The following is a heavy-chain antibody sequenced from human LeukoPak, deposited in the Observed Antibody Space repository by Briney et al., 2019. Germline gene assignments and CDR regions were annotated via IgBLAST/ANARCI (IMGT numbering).Heavy chain of an antibody. CDR2: ISGSGGST. J-gene: IGHJ4*02. CDR3: AKDSADYYDSSGSDY. D-gene: IGHD3-22*01. Sequence: PGRSLRLSCAASGFTFSSYAISSVRQAPGKGLWWVSGISGSGGSTDYADSVKGRFTISRDKSKNTLYLQMNSLRAEDTAVYYCAKDSADYYDSSGSDYWGQGTLVTVSS. V-gene: IGHV3-23*01. CDR1: GFTFSSYA.